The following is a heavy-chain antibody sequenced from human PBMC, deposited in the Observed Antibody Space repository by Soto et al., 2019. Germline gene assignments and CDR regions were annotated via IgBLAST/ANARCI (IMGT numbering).Heavy chain of an antibody. D-gene: IGHD1-20*01. V-gene: IGHV4-39*01. CDR3: ARLPITGSMRGYFDY. CDR2: IYYSGST. CDR1: GGSISSSTYY. J-gene: IGHJ4*02. Sequence: SSETLSLTCTVSGGSISSSTYYWGWIRQPPGKGLEWIGTIYYSGSTYYNPSIKSRVTISVDTSKNLFSLKLTSVTAADTAVYYCARLPITGSMRGYFDYWGQGTLVT.